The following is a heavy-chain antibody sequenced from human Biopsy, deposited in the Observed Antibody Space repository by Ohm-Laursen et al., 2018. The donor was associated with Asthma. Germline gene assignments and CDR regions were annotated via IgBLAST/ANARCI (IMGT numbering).Heavy chain of an antibody. CDR3: AAGRTSLQGESLI. CDR1: GVALSGYT. Sequence: ASVKVSCNASGVALSGYTFEWVRQARGLGLEWIAWIVFASGATNYAQNFQDRLTVTRDMSAGSVSLELRGLSSTDTAVYYCAAGRTSLQGESLIWGQGTLVSVSS. V-gene: IGHV1-58*01. D-gene: IGHD2/OR15-2a*01. J-gene: IGHJ4*01. CDR2: IVFASGAT.